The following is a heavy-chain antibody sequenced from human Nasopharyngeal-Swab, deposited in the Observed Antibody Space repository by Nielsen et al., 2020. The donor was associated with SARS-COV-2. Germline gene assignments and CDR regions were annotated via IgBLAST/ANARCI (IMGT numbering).Heavy chain of an antibody. D-gene: IGHD3-3*01. CDR2: ISSSSSYI. J-gene: IGHJ6*02. V-gene: IGHV3-21*01. CDR3: ARDGLDYDFWSAYFMDV. Sequence: GGSLRLSCAASGFTFNNYNFNWVRQAPGKGLEWVSSISSSSSYIYYADPVKGRFTISRDNAKNSLYLQMNSLRAEDTAVYYCARDGLDYDFWSAYFMDVWGQGTTVTV. CDR1: GFTFNNYN.